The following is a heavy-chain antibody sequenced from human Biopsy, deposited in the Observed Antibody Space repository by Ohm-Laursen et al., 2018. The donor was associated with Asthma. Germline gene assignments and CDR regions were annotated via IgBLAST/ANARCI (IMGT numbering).Heavy chain of an antibody. V-gene: IGHV4-39*01. J-gene: IGHJ6*02. D-gene: IGHD6-13*01. CDR2: IYYSGTT. CDR3: VRGSSSWHHGPFHYYYGLDV. Sequence: SDTLSLTCGLSSGSGGYMRRGNYYWGWIRQPPGKGLEWIGSIYYSGTTYYNPSLESRVTVSADTSKNQFSLKLTSVTAADTAVYYCVRGSSSWHHGPFHYYYGLDVWGQGTTATVSS. CDR1: GGYMRRGNYY.